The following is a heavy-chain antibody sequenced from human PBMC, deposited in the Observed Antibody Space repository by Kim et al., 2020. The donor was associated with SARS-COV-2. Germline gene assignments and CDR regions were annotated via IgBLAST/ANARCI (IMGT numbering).Heavy chain of an antibody. V-gene: IGHV3-43*01. Sequence: ADAVKGRFTISRDNSKNSLYLQMNSLRTEDTALYYCAKDRYDFWSGYLVYWGQGTLVTVSS. D-gene: IGHD3-3*01. J-gene: IGHJ4*02. CDR3: AKDRYDFWSGYLVY.